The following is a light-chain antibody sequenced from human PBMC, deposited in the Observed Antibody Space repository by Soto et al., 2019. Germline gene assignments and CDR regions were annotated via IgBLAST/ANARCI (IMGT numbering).Light chain of an antibody. CDR3: QQYGSSPYT. CDR2: GAS. J-gene: IGKJ2*01. CDR1: QSVSSSY. V-gene: IGKV3-20*01. Sequence: EIVLTQSPGTLSLSPGERVTISCRASQSVSSSYLAWYQQKPGQAPRLLIYGASNRATGIPDRFSGSGSGTDLTLTISRLESEDFAVYYCQQYGSSPYTFGQGTKLEIK.